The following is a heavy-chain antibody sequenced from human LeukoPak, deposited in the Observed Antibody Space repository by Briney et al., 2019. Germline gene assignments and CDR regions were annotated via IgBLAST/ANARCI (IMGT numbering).Heavy chain of an antibody. J-gene: IGHJ4*02. CDR1: GFTFSSYA. CDR3: ARGGSYYYDSSGYY. D-gene: IGHD3-22*01. Sequence: GGSLRLSCAASGFTFSSYAMHWVRQAPGKGLEWVAVISYDGSNKYYADSVKGRFTISRDNSKNTLYLQMNSLRAEDTAVYYCARGGSYYYDSSGYYWGQGTLVTVSS. CDR2: ISYDGSNK. V-gene: IGHV3-30-3*01.